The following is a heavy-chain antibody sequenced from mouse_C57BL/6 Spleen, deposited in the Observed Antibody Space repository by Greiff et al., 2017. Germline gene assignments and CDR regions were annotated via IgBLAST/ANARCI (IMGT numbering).Heavy chain of an antibody. Sequence: EVKLMESGGGLVKPGGSLKLSCAASGFTFSDYGMHWVRQAPEKGLEWVAYISSGSSTIYYADTVKGRFTISRDNAKNTLFLQMTSLRSEDTAMYYCARLLTGWAFLDYWGQGTTLTVSS. V-gene: IGHV5-17*01. D-gene: IGHD4-1*01. CDR1: GFTFSDYG. CDR3: ARLLTGWAFLDY. CDR2: ISSGSSTI. J-gene: IGHJ2*01.